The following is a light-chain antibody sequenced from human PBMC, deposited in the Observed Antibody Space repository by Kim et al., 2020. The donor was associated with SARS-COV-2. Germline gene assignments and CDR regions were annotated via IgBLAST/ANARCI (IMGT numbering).Light chain of an antibody. CDR1: QSISSY. V-gene: IGKV1-39*01. J-gene: IGKJ2*01. Sequence: SASVGDRVTITCRESQSISSYLNCYQQKPGKAPKLLIYAASSLQSGVPSRFSGSGSGTDFTLTISSLQPEDFATYYCQQSYSTPYTFGQGTKLEI. CDR2: AAS. CDR3: QQSYSTPYT.